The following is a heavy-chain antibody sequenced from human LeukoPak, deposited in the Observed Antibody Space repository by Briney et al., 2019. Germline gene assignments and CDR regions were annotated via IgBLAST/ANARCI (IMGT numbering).Heavy chain of an antibody. CDR3: AKWREYSSSWYSGAFGAFDI. J-gene: IGHJ3*02. CDR1: GFTFSSYA. V-gene: IGHV3-23*01. Sequence: GGSLRLSCAASGFTFSSYAMSWVRQAPGKGLEWVSAISGSGGSTYYADSVKGRFTISRDNSKNTLYLQMNSLRAEDTAVYYCAKWREYSSSWYSGAFGAFDIWGQGTMVTVSS. D-gene: IGHD6-13*01. CDR2: ISGSGGST.